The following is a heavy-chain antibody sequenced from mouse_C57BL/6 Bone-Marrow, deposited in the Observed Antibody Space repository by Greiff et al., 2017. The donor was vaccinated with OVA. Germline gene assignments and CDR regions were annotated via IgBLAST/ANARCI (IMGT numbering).Heavy chain of an antibody. J-gene: IGHJ2*01. D-gene: IGHD2-3*01. CDR1: GFTFSSYA. CDR2: ISDGGSYT. CDR3: AREYDGYFLDY. Sequence: EVQGVESGGGLVKPGGSLKLSCAASGFTFSSYAMSWVRQTPEKRLEWVATISDGGSYTYYPDNVKGRFTISRDNAKNNPYLQMSHLKSEDTAMYYCAREYDGYFLDYWGQGTTLTVSS. V-gene: IGHV5-4*01.